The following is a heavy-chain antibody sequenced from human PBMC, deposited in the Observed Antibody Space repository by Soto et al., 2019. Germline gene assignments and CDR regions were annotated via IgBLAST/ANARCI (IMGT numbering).Heavy chain of an antibody. CDR1: GFTFSSYA. V-gene: IGHV3-30-3*01. CDR3: ARDGVGAVAGTGYGMDV. J-gene: IGHJ6*02. D-gene: IGHD6-19*01. Sequence: GGSLRLSCAASGFTFSSYAMHWVRQAPGKGLEWVAVISYGGSNKYYADSVKGRFTISRDNSKNTLYLQMNSLRAEDTAVYYCARDGVGAVAGTGYGMDVWGQGTTVTVSS. CDR2: ISYGGSNK.